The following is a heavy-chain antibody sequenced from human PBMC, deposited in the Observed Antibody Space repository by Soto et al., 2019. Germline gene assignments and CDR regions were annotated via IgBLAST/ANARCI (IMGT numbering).Heavy chain of an antibody. J-gene: IGHJ4*02. CDR2: MYYSGSP. CDR3: ARGNYGDPYYFDY. Sequence: QVQLQESGPGLVKPSQTLSLTCAVSGGSLNSGGYYWSWIRQRPGKSLEWIGYMYYSGSPYYNPSLRSRLTMSVDTSKNHFSLKLSSVTAADTAVYYCARGNYGDPYYFDYWGQGILVTVSS. D-gene: IGHD4-17*01. CDR1: GGSLNSGGYY. V-gene: IGHV4-31*11.